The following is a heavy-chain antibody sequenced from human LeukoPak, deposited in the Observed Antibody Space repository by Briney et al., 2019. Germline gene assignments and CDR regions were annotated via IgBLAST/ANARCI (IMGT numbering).Heavy chain of an antibody. D-gene: IGHD2-21*01. Sequence: GGSLRLSCTASGFTFSSYGMHWVRQAPGKGLEWVAVISYDGSNEYYADSVKGRFTISRDNSKNTLYLQMSSLRAEDTAVYYCAKEFNRGLPDYWGQGTLVTVPS. CDR1: GFTFSSYG. J-gene: IGHJ4*02. CDR2: ISYDGSNE. CDR3: AKEFNRGLPDY. V-gene: IGHV3-30*18.